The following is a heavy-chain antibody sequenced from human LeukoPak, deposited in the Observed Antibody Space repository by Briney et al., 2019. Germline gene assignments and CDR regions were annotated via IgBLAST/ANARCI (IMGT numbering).Heavy chain of an antibody. CDR3: AKGPEAGRGSGWYFLDS. D-gene: IGHD6-19*01. V-gene: IGHV3-23*01. Sequence: GGSLRLSCTASGFTFSSYGMSWVRRAPGKGLERVSAISGGGTYYADSVKGRFTISRDNSKNTLYLQMNSLRVEDTAVYYCAKGPEAGRGSGWYFLDSWGQGILVTVSS. CDR1: GFTFSSYG. J-gene: IGHJ4*02. CDR2: ISGGGT.